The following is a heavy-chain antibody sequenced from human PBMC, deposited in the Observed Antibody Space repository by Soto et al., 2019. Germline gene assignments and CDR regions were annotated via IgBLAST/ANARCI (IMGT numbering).Heavy chain of an antibody. CDR2: IYQSGST. V-gene: IGHV4-30-2*01. D-gene: IGHD2-21*02. Sequence: QLQLRESGSGLVKPSQTLSLTCTVSGAPITSGAYSWSWIRQPPGKGLEWIGFIYQSGSTHYNPSLKSRVTISVDRSKNHFSHQLTSLTAAETAVYYCARDMSGCSSSDCYLSGWFDPWGPGTLVTVSS. CDR1: GAPITSGAYS. CDR3: ARDMSGCSSSDCYLSGWFDP. J-gene: IGHJ5*02.